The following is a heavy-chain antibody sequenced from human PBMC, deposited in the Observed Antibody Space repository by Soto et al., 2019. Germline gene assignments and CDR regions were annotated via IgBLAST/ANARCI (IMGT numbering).Heavy chain of an antibody. CDR3: ARRPAFDL. J-gene: IGHJ3*01. CDR2: ISSTGTTI. Sequence: QEHLVESGGGLVKTGGSLRLSCAASGFTLSDYYMSWIRQAPGEGLEWVSYISSTGTTIYYADSVKGRFSISRDNAKNSLYLEMNSLRADDTAVYYCARRPAFDLWGQGTLVTVSS. V-gene: IGHV3-11*01. D-gene: IGHD6-6*01. CDR1: GFTLSDYY.